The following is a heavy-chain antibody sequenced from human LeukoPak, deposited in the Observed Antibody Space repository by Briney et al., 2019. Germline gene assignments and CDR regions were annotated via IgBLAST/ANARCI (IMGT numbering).Heavy chain of an antibody. J-gene: IGHJ3*02. CDR3: ANGAPDNDAFDI. Sequence: GGSLRLSCAASGFTFSSYNMNWVRQAPGKGLEWVSYISRSSTTIYYADSVKGRFIISRDNAKNSLSLQMNSLRAEDTAVYYCANGAPDNDAFDIRGQGTMATVSS. CDR2: ISRSSTTI. V-gene: IGHV3-48*04. D-gene: IGHD1-14*01. CDR1: GFTFSSYN.